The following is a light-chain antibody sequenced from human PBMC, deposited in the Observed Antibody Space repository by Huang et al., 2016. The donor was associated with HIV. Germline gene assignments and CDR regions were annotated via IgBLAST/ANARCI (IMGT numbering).Light chain of an antibody. CDR3: QQYNNWPPVT. CDR1: QNINSN. CDR2: GAS. V-gene: IGKV3-15*01. Sequence: EVVMTQSPATLSVSPGERATLSCRARQNINSNLAWYQQNPGQTPRLLIYGASTRATGIPARFSGSGSGTEFTLTISSLQSEDFAVYYCQQYNNWPPVTFGQGTKLEIK. J-gene: IGKJ2*01.